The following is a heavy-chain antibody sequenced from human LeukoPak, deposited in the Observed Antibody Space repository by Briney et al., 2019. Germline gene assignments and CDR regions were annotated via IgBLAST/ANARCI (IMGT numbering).Heavy chain of an antibody. V-gene: IGHV3-33*01. CDR3: ARDGSGWSSDY. Sequence: GGSLRLSCAASGFNFREYGMHWVRQAPGKGLEWVAVMWNDGITGKYADSVRGRFSVSRDNSKNTVYLQMDSLRADDTSVYYSARDGSGWSSDYWGQGTLVTVSS. CDR2: MWNDGITG. D-gene: IGHD6-19*01. CDR1: GFNFREYG. J-gene: IGHJ4*02.